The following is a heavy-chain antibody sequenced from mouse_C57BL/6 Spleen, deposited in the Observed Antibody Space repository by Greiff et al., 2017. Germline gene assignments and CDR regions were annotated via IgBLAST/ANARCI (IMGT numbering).Heavy chain of an antibody. Sequence: VQLKESGAELVRPGASVKLSCTASGFNIKDDYMHWVKQRPEQGLEWIGWIDPENGDTEYASKFQGKATITADTSSNTAYLQLSSLTSEDTAVYYCTLYYGSSLRTWFAYWGQGTLVTVSA. CDR3: TLYYGSSLRTWFAY. J-gene: IGHJ3*01. D-gene: IGHD1-1*01. CDR1: GFNIKDDY. CDR2: IDPENGDT. V-gene: IGHV14-4*01.